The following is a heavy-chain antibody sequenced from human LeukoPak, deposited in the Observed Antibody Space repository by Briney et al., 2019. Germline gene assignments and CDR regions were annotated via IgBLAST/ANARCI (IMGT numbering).Heavy chain of an antibody. J-gene: IGHJ5*02. CDR1: GDSINTSRYY. D-gene: IGHD3-22*01. CDR2: ISYSGST. CDR3: ARRRPFYYYDSSGSRNWFDP. Sequence: SETLSLTCTVSGDSINTSRYYWGWIRQPPGKGLEFIGSISYSGSTNYNPSLKSRVTISVDTSKNQFSLKLSSVTAADTAVYYCARRRPFYYYDSSGSRNWFDPWGQGTLVTVSS. V-gene: IGHV4-39*07.